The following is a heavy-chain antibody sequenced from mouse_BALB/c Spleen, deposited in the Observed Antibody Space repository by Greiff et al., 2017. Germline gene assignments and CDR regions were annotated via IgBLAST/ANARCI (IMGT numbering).Heavy chain of an antibody. CDR3: ARDLPGFDY. CDR2: IRNKANGYTT. Sequence: EVKLVESGGGLVQPGGSLRLSCATSGFTFTDYYMSWVRQPPGKALEWLGFIRNKANGYTTEYSASVKGRFTISRDNSQSILYLQMNTLRAEDSATYYCARDLPGFDYWGQGTTLTVSS. J-gene: IGHJ2*01. V-gene: IGHV7-3*02. CDR1: GFTFTDYY.